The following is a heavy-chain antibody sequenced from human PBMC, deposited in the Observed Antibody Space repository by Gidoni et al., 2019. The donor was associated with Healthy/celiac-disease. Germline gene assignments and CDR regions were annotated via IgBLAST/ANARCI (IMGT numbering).Heavy chain of an antibody. D-gene: IGHD6-19*01. Sequence: VQLVASGGGVVQPGRSLRLSCAASGFTFSSYAMHWVRQAPGKGLEWVAVISYDGSNKYYADSVKGRFTISRDNSKNTLYLQMNSLRAEDTAVYYCARDAVAGASPLFDYWGQGTLVTVSS. V-gene: IGHV3-30-3*01. CDR2: ISYDGSNK. J-gene: IGHJ4*02. CDR3: ARDAVAGASPLFDY. CDR1: GFTFSSYA.